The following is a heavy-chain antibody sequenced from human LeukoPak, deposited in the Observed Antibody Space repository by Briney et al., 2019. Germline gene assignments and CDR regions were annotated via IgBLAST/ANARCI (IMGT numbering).Heavy chain of an antibody. CDR3: ARGVTMIVVVITYGMDV. CDR1: GFTFSSYW. D-gene: IGHD3-22*01. CDR2: IKQDGSEK. J-gene: IGHJ6*02. V-gene: IGHV3-7*01. Sequence: GGSLRLSCAASGFTFSSYWMSWVRQAPGKGLEWVANIKQDGSEKYYVDSVKGRFTISRDNAKNSLYLQMNSLRAEDTAVYYCARGVTMIVVVITYGMDVWGQGTTVTVSS.